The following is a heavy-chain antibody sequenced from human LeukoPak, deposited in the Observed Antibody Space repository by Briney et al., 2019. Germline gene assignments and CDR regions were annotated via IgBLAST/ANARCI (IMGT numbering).Heavy chain of an antibody. CDR1: GFTFSSYS. V-gene: IGHV3-21*01. CDR3: VRSTMTMSYYYMDV. Sequence: GGSLRLSCTASGFTFSSYSLNWVRQAPGKGLEWVSSVSTGSNYIYYADSVKGRFTISRDNAKSSLPLQMSSLRAEDTAVYYCVRSTMTMSYYYMDVWGKGTAVTVSS. J-gene: IGHJ6*03. CDR2: VSTGSNYI. D-gene: IGHD4/OR15-4a*01.